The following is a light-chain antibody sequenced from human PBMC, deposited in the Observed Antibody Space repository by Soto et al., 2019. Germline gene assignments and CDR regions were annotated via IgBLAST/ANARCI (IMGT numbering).Light chain of an antibody. J-gene: IGLJ1*01. CDR1: SSNIGSNT. CDR3: GAWDVILNGYV. V-gene: IGLV1-44*01. Sequence: QSVLTQPPSASGTPGQRVTISCSGSSSNIGSNTVNWYQQLPGTAPKLLIYSNNQRPSGVPDRFSGSKSGTSASLAISGRQAEHEADYCCGAWDVILNGYVFGSASKVTVL. CDR2: SNN.